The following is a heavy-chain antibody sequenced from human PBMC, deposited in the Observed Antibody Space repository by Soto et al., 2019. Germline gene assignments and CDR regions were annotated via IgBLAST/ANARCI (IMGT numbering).Heavy chain of an antibody. CDR2: ISGSGGST. CDR1: GFTFSSYA. D-gene: IGHD6-6*01. CDR3: ANTPQSRSSSLVVDY. J-gene: IGHJ4*02. V-gene: IGHV3-23*01. Sequence: LRLSCAASGFTFSSYAMSWVRQAPGKGLEWVSAISGSGGSTYYADSVKGRFTISRDNSKNTLYLQMNSLRAEDTAVYYCANTPQSRSSSLVVDYWGPGTLVTVSS.